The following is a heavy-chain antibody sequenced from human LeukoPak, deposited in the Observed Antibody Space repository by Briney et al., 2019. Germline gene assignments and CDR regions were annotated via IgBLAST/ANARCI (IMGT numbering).Heavy chain of an antibody. J-gene: IGHJ4*02. CDR1: GFTFSSYS. CDR3: ARDRPNREPLFHFDF. D-gene: IGHD1-26*01. V-gene: IGHV3-21*01. Sequence: GGSLRLSCAASGFTFSSYSMNWVRQAPGKGLEWVSSISSSSSYIYYADSVKGRSTISRDNAKNSLYLQMNSLRDEDTAVYYCARDRPNREPLFHFDFWGRGTLVTVSS. CDR2: ISSSSSYI.